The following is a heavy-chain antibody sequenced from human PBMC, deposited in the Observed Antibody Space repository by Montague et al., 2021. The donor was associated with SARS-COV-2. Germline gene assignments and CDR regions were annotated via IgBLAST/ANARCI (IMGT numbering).Heavy chain of an antibody. V-gene: IGHV3-23*03. CDR1: GFTFNSYS. J-gene: IGHJ4*02. CDR3: AKGRYSAYVLDY. Sequence: SLRLSCAASGFTFNSYSMSWFRQSPGKGLEWVSVIYSGDRGTYYADAVKGRFTISRDNSKNTLYLQMHSLRAEDTAKYYCAKGRYSAYVLDYWGQGTQVTVSS. D-gene: IGHD5-18*01. CDR2: IYSGDRGT.